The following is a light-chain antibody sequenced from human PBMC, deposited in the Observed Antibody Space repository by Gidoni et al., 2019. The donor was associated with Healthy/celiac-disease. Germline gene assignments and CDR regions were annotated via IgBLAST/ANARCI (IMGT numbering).Light chain of an antibody. J-gene: IGLJ2*01. Sequence: QSVLTQPPSGSGAPGQRVTISCTGSSSNIGAGYDVPWYQQLPGTAPKLLIYGNSNRPSGVPDRFSGSKSGTSASLAITGLQAEDEADYYCQSYDSSLSGSVFGGGTKLTVL. CDR1: SSNIGAGYD. CDR2: GNS. V-gene: IGLV1-40*01. CDR3: QSYDSSLSGSV.